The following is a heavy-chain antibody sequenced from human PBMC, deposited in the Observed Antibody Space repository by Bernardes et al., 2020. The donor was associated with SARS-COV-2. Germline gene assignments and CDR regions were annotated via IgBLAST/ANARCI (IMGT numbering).Heavy chain of an antibody. CDR3: ARHSSLRSPFLY. CDR2: IYYSGST. J-gene: IGHJ4*02. D-gene: IGHD4-17*01. V-gene: IGHV4-39*01. CDR1: GGSIGTTTYY. Sequence: LSLTCTVSGGSIGTTTYYWGWIRQPPGKGLEWIGSIYYSGSTYYNLSLKSRVTISVDTSKNQFSLKVNSVTAADTAVYFCARHSSLRSPFLYWGQGTLVTVSS.